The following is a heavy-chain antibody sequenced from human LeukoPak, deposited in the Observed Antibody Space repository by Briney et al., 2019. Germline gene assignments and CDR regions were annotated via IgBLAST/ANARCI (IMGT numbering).Heavy chain of an antibody. Sequence: PGGSLRLSCAASGFTFSTYWMSWVRQAPGKGLEWVANIKQDGSERYYVDSMKGRFTISRDNAKNSLFLQMKSLRAEDTAVYYCAREWAGTTVTFDYWGQGTLVTVSS. J-gene: IGHJ4*02. CDR1: GFTFSTYW. D-gene: IGHD4-17*01. CDR3: AREWAGTTVTFDY. CDR2: IKQDGSER. V-gene: IGHV3-7*05.